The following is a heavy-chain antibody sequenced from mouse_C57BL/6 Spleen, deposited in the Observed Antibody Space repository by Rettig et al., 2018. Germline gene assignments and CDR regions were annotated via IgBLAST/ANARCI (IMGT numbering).Heavy chain of an antibody. CDR3: ELIAY. V-gene: IGHV1-26*01. D-gene: IGHD4-1*01. J-gene: IGHJ3*01. Sequence: MNWVKQSHGKSLEWIGDINPNNGGTSYNQKFKGKATLTVDKSSSTAYMELRSLTSEDSAVYYCELIAYWGQGTLVTVSA. CDR2: INPNNGGT.